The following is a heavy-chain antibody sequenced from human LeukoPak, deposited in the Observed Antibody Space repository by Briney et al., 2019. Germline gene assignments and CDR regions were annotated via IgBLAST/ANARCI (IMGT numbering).Heavy chain of an antibody. J-gene: IGHJ4*02. CDR1: GYTFTSYA. CDR2: INAGNGNT. CDR3: ARGQQLLKY. D-gene: IGHD6-13*01. V-gene: IGHV1-3*01. Sequence: ASVKVSFKASGYTFTSYAMHWVRQAPGQRLEWMGWINAGNGNTKYSRKFQGRVTITRDTSASTAYMELSSLRSEVTAVYYCARGQQLLKYWGQGTLVTVSS.